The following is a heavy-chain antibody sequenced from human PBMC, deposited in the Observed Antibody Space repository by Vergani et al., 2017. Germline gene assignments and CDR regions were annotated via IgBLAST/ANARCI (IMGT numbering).Heavy chain of an antibody. CDR3: ARDDRFENENWFDT. D-gene: IGHD3-10*01. Sequence: QVQLQESGPGLVKPSETLSLTCTVSGGSISSYYWNWIRQPAGKGLEWIGRIYTSGSTNYNPSLKSRVTMSVDTSKNQFSLKLSSVTAADTAVYYCARDDRFENENWFDTWGQGTLVTVSS. CDR1: GGSISSYY. J-gene: IGHJ5*02. V-gene: IGHV4-4*07. CDR2: IYTSGST.